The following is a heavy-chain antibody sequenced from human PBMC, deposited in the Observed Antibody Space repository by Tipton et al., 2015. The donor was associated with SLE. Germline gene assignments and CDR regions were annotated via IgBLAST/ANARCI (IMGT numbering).Heavy chain of an antibody. CDR2: ISRSSSTI. CDR1: GFTFSSYS. Sequence: GSLRLSCAASGFTFSSYSMNWVRQAPGKGLEWVSYISRSSSTIYYADSVKGRFTISRDNAKNSLYLQMNSLRAEDTAVYYCARDKAADYWGQGTLVTVSS. J-gene: IGHJ4*02. D-gene: IGHD6-25*01. V-gene: IGHV3-48*01. CDR3: ARDKAADY.